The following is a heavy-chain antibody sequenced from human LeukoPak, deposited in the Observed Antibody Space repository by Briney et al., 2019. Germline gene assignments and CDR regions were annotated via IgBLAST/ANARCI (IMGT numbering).Heavy chain of an antibody. CDR1: GDFFSIYY. J-gene: IGHJ4*02. Sequence: SETLSLTCTVSGDFFSIYYWTWIRQPAGKGLEWIGRIYTSGSTNYNPSLKSRVTMSVDTSKNQFSLKLSSVTAADTAVYYCARFSSIAAAFDYWGQGTLVTVSS. V-gene: IGHV4-4*07. D-gene: IGHD6-13*01. CDR3: ARFSSIAAAFDY. CDR2: IYTSGST.